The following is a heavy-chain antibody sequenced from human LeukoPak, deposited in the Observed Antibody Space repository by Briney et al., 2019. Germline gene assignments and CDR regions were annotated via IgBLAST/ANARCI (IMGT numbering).Heavy chain of an antibody. D-gene: IGHD3-22*01. Sequence: GGSLRLSCAASGFTVSSNYMSWVRQAPGKGLEWVSVIYSGGSTYYADSVKGRFTISRDNSKNTLYLQTNSLRAEDTAVYYCARGGRGYYDSSGYLLKYWGQGTLVTVSS. J-gene: IGHJ4*02. V-gene: IGHV3-53*01. CDR1: GFTVSSNY. CDR3: ARGGRGYYDSSGYLLKY. CDR2: IYSGGST.